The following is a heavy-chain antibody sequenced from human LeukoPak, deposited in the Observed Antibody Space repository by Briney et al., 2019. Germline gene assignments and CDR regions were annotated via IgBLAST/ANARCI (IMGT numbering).Heavy chain of an antibody. CDR3: ASRNYYDILTGYDPVFDY. D-gene: IGHD3-9*01. CDR1: GGSISSSTYY. J-gene: IGHJ4*02. V-gene: IGHV4-39*02. Sequence: SETLSLTCTVSGGSISSSTYYGGWIRQPPGKGLEWIGSIYYSGSTYYNPSLKSRVTISVDTSKNHFTLELSSVTAADTAVYYCASRNYYDILTGYDPVFDYWGQGTLVTVSS. CDR2: IYYSGST.